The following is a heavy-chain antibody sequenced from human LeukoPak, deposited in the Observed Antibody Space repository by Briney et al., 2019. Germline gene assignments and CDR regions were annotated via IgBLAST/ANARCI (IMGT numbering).Heavy chain of an antibody. J-gene: IGHJ4*02. Sequence: GASVNVSCKASGYTFTSYAMNWVRQAPGQGLEWMGWMNTNTGNPTYAQGFTGRFVFSLDTSVSTAYLQISSLKAEDTAVYYCARGLEWLPHRGSDYWGQGTLVTVSS. V-gene: IGHV7-4-1*02. CDR1: GYTFTSYA. CDR3: ARGLEWLPHRGSDY. CDR2: MNTNTGNP. D-gene: IGHD3-3*01.